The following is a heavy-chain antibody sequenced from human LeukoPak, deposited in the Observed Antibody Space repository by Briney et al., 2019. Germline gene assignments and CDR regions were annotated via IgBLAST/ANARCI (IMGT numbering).Heavy chain of an antibody. CDR3: VAYNWNYPDY. V-gene: IGHV3-74*01. D-gene: IGHD1-20*01. CDR1: GFSFSSYY. CDR2: IKTDGSST. Sequence: GGSLRLSCAASGFSFSSYYMYWVRQAPEKGLVWVSRIKTDGSSTAYADSVKGRFTISRDNAKNTLYLQMNSLRAEDTAVYYCVAYNWNYPDYWGQGTLVTASS. J-gene: IGHJ4*02.